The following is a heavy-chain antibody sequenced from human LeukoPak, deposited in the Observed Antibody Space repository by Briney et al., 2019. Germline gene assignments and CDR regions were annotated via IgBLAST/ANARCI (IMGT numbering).Heavy chain of an antibody. CDR2: MHHSGST. Sequence: SETLSLTCSVSLYAINSGYYWAWIRQSPGKGLEWIGSMHHSGSTDFNPSLRSRVTISVDTSKNQFSLKLSSVTAADTAVYYCARRGRDGYNFCYFDYWGQGTLVTVSS. V-gene: IGHV4-38-2*02. J-gene: IGHJ4*02. D-gene: IGHD5-24*01. CDR3: ARRGRDGYNFCYFDY. CDR1: LYAINSGYY.